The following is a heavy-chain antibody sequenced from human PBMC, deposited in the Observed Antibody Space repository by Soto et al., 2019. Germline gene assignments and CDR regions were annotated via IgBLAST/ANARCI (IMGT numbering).Heavy chain of an antibody. D-gene: IGHD3-9*01. J-gene: IGHJ3*02. CDR2: ISGSGGST. Sequence: PGGSLRLSCAASGFTFSSYAMSWVRQAPGKGLEWVSAISGSGGSTYYADSVKGRFTISRDNSKNTLYLQMNSLRAEDTAVYYCAKEVGPVLRYFDWPPDAFDIWGQGTMVTVS. V-gene: IGHV3-23*01. CDR1: GFTFSSYA. CDR3: AKEVGPVLRYFDWPPDAFDI.